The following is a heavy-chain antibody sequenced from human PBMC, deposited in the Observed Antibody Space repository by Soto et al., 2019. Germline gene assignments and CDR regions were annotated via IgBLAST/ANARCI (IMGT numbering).Heavy chain of an antibody. CDR3: ARETSETPHYDY. J-gene: IGHJ4*02. V-gene: IGHV1-69*13. Sequence: ASVKVSCKASGGTFSSYAISWVRQAPGQGLEWMGGIIPIFGTANYAQKFQGRVTITADESTSTAYMELSSLRSEDTAVYYCARETSETPHYDYWGQGTLVTVS. CDR2: IIPIFGTA. CDR1: GGTFSSYA.